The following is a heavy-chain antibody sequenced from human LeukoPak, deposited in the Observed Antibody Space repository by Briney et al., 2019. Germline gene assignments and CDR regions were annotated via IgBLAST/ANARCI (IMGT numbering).Heavy chain of an antibody. D-gene: IGHD6-13*01. CDR1: GFTFSSYS. J-gene: IGHJ6*03. Sequence: GGSLRLSCAASGFTFSSYSMNWVRQAPGKGLEWVSSISSSSSYIYYADSVKGRFTISRDNAKNSLYLQMNSLRAEDTAVYYCARDSGSSWPHGYMDVCGKGTTVTVSS. V-gene: IGHV3-21*01. CDR2: ISSSSSYI. CDR3: ARDSGSSWPHGYMDV.